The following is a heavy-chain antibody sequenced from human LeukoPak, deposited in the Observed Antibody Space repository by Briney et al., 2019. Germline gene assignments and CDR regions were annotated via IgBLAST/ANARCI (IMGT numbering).Heavy chain of an antibody. CDR1: GFTFSSYA. V-gene: IGHV3-30-3*01. D-gene: IGHD3-16*02. Sequence: GGSLRLSCAASGFTFSSYAMHWVRQAPGKGLEWVAVISYDGSNKYYADSVKGRFTISRDNSKNTLYLQMNSLRAEDTAVYYCARHQKVIYDYVWGSYRYVSYFDYWGQGTLVIVSS. J-gene: IGHJ4*02. CDR2: ISYDGSNK. CDR3: ARHQKVIYDYVWGSYRYVSYFDY.